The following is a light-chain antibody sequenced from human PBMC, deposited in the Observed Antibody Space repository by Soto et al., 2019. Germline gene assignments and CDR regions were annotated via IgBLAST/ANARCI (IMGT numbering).Light chain of an antibody. CDR1: SSNIGAGYD. CDR2: GNS. CDR3: QSYDSSLSEV. J-gene: IGLJ1*01. Sequence: QSVLTQPPSVSGAPGHRVTISCTGSSSNIGAGYDVHWYQQLPGTAPKLLIYGNSNRPSGVPDRFSGSKSGTSASLAITGLQAEDESDYYCQSYDSSLSEVFGTGTQLTVL. V-gene: IGLV1-40*01.